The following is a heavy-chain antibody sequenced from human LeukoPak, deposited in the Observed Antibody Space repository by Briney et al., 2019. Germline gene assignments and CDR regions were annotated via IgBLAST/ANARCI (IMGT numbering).Heavy chain of an antibody. J-gene: IGHJ6*03. CDR1: GYTFTGYY. CDR3: ARGGLDTAMVMYYYYYYMDV. CDR2: INPNSGGT. D-gene: IGHD5-18*01. V-gene: IGHV1-2*02. Sequence: ASVKLSCKASGYTFTGYYMHWVRQAPGQGLEGMGWINPNSGGTNYAQKLQGRVTMTRDTSISTAYMELSRLRSDDTAVYYCARGGLDTAMVMYYYYYYMDVWGKGTTVTVSS.